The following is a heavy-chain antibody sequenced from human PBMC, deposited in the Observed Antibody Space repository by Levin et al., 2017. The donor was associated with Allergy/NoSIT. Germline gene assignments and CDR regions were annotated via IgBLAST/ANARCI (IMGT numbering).Heavy chain of an antibody. V-gene: IGHV2-5*02. CDR2: IYWDDDK. D-gene: IGHD6-13*01. Sequence: SGPTLVKPTQTLTLTCTFSGFSLSTSGVGVGWIRQPPGKALEWLALIYWDDDKRYSPSLKSRLTITKDTSKNQVVLTMTNMDPVDTATYYWAHRPGIAAAGTEGDPYYFDYWGQGTLVTVSS. J-gene: IGHJ4*02. CDR1: GFSLSTSGVG. CDR3: AHRPGIAAAGTEGDPYYFDY.